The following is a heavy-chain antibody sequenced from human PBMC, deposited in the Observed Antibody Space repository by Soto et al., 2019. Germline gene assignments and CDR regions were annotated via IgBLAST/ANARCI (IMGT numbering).Heavy chain of an antibody. J-gene: IGHJ6*03. CDR2: IYYSGST. Sequence: SETLSLTCTVSGGSISSSSYYWGWIRQPPGKGLEWIGSIYYSGSTYYNPSLKSRVTISVDTSKNQFSLKLSSVTAADTAVYYFSRQVVSYYFMDFCGKGSTVTVSS. D-gene: IGHD2-15*01. V-gene: IGHV4-39*01. CDR3: SRQVVSYYFMDF. CDR1: GGSISSSSYY.